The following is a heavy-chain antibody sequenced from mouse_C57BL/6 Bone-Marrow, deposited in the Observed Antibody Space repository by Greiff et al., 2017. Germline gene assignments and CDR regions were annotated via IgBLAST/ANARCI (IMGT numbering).Heavy chain of an antibody. Sequence: QVQLQQSGAELVRPGASVTLSCKASGYTFTDYEMHWVKQTPVHGLEWIGAIDPETGGTAYNQKFKGKAILTADKSSSTAYMELRSLTSEDSAVYYCTRGGFDWEAWFAYWGQGTLVTVSA. V-gene: IGHV1-15*01. J-gene: IGHJ3*01. CDR1: GYTFTDYE. D-gene: IGHD4-1*01. CDR3: TRGGFDWEAWFAY. CDR2: IDPETGGT.